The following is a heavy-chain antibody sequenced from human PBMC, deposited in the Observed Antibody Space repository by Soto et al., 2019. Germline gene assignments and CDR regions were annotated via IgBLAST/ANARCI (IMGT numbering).Heavy chain of an antibody. CDR1: GFTFDEYG. CDR3: AKSTGGTANGMDV. CDR2: ISWNSGTI. Sequence: EVQLVESGGGLVQPGRSLRLSCGASGFTFDEYGMHWVRQAPGKGLEWVSGISWNSGTIGYADSVKGRFTISRDNAKNSLYTQMSSMSAEDTALYYRAKSTGGTANGMDVWGQGTTVTVSS. V-gene: IGHV3-9*01. D-gene: IGHD2-8*02. J-gene: IGHJ6*02.